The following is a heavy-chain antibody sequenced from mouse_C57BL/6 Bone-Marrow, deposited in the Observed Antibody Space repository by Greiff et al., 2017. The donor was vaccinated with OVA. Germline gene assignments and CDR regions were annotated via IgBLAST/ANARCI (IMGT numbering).Heavy chain of an antibody. D-gene: IGHD2-3*01. CDR2: IDPENGDT. CDR3: TGWLLRDFDY. CDR1: GFNIKDDY. J-gene: IGHJ2*01. V-gene: IGHV14-4*01. Sequence: EVQLQQSGAELVRPGASVKLSCTASGFNIKDDYMHWVKQRPEQGLEWIGWIDPENGDTEYASKFQGKATITADTSSNTAYLQLSSLTSEDTAVYYCTGWLLRDFDYWGQGTTLTVSS.